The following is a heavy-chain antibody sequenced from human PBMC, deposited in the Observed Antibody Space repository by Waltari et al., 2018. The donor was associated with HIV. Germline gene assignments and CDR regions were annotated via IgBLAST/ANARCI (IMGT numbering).Heavy chain of an antibody. J-gene: IGHJ4*02. CDR1: GGSISSYY. D-gene: IGHD6-19*01. CDR2: IYYSGST. V-gene: IGHV4-59*08. Sequence: QVQLQESGPGLVKPSETLSLTCTVSGGSISSYYWSWIRQPPGKGLEWIGYIYYSGSTNYTPSLKSRVTISVDTSKNQFSLKLSSVTAADTAVYYCARLAVAGAFDYWGQGTLVTVSS. CDR3: ARLAVAGAFDY.